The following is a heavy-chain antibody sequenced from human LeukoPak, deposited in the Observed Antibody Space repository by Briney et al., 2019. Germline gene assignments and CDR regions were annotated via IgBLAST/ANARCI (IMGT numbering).Heavy chain of an antibody. V-gene: IGHV1-69*06. CDR3: ARHLSGDFWSGYSWGRFGGGPSTQFYGMDV. CDR2: IIPIFGTA. Sequence: SVKVSCKASGGTFSSYAISWVRQAPGQGLEWMGGIIPIFGTANYAQKFQGRVTITADTSTSTAYMELRSLRSDDTAVYYCARHLSGDFWSGYSWGRFGGGPSTQFYGMDVWGQGTTVTVSS. D-gene: IGHD3-3*01. J-gene: IGHJ6*02. CDR1: GGTFSSYA.